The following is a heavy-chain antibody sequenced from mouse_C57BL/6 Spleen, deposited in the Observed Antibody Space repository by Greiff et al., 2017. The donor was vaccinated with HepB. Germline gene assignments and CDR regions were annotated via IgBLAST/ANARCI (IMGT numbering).Heavy chain of an antibody. CDR3: ARDYGYQGYFDV. V-gene: IGHV5-16*01. Sequence: EVKLMESEGGLVQPGSSMKLSCTASGFTFSDYYMAWVRQVPEKGLEWVANINYDGSSTYYLDSLKSRFIISRDNAKNILYLQMSSLKSEDTATYYCARDYGYQGYFDVWGTGTTVTVSS. CDR1: GFTFSDYY. J-gene: IGHJ1*03. D-gene: IGHD2-2*01. CDR2: INYDGSST.